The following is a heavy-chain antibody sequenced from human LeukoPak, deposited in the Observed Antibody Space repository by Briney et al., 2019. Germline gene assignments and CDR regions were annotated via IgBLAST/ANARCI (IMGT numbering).Heavy chain of an antibody. CDR3: ARGHFGNPDWLSMRLPSTPL. V-gene: IGHV4-39*07. Sequence: PSETLSLTCTVSGGSISSSSYYWGWIRQPPGKGLEWIGNIYYSGSTYYNPSLKSRVTISVDTSKNQFSLKLSSVTAADTAVYYCARGHFGNPDWLSMRLPSTPLWGQGTLVTVSS. CDR1: GGSISSSSYY. J-gene: IGHJ4*02. D-gene: IGHD3-9*01. CDR2: IYYSGST.